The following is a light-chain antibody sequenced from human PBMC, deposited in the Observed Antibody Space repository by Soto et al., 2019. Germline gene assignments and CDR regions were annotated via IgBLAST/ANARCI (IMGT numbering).Light chain of an antibody. J-gene: IGKJ4*01. CDR1: QSISVW. CDR2: KAS. V-gene: IGKV1-5*03. CDR3: QQYKSYSLT. Sequence: DIQMTHSPSTLSASVLDIVTITFRASQSISVWLAWYEQKPGKAPTFLIYKASTLESGVPSRFSGSGSGTEFTLTISSLQPDDFGTYYCQQYKSYSLTFGGGTKVDIK.